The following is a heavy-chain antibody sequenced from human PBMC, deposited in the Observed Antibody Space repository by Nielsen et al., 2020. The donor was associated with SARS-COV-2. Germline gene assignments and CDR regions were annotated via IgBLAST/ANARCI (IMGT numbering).Heavy chain of an antibody. J-gene: IGHJ4*02. D-gene: IGHD2-21*02. CDR3: ATTPSSVTAYAVGY. Sequence: SETLSLTCAVYGGSFSGYDWTWIRQSPGKGLEWIGSIYYSGSTYYNPSLTSRVTISVDTSKNQFSLKLNSVTAADTAVYYCATTPSSVTAYAVGYWGQGTPVTVSS. CDR2: IYYSGST. CDR1: GGSFSGYD. V-gene: IGHV4-34*01.